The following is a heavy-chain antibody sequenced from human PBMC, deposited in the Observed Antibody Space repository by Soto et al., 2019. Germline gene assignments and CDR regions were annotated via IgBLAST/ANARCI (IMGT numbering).Heavy chain of an antibody. CDR3: ARAVRWGSITGTTGS. D-gene: IGHD1-7*01. CDR2: ISAYNGNT. Sequence: GASVRVSCKASGYTFTSYGISWVRQAPGQGLEWMGWISAYNGNTNYAQKLQGRVTMTTDTSTSTAYVGLRSLRSDDTAVYYCARAVRWGSITGTTGSWGQGTLVTVSS. CDR1: GYTFTSYG. V-gene: IGHV1-18*01. J-gene: IGHJ5*02.